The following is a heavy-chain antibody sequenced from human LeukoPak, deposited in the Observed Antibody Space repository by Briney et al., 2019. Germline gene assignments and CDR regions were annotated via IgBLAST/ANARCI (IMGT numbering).Heavy chain of an antibody. CDR3: ASGPDHGGFFDY. CDR2: ISSDSSTI. CDR1: GFTFSSYS. D-gene: IGHD1-14*01. Sequence: PGGSLRLSCAASGFTFSSYSMNWVRQAPGKGLEWVSYISSDSSTIYYADSVKGRFTISRDNAKDSLYLQMNSLRAEDTAVYYCASGPDHGGFFDYWGQGTLVTVSS. J-gene: IGHJ4*02. V-gene: IGHV3-48*01.